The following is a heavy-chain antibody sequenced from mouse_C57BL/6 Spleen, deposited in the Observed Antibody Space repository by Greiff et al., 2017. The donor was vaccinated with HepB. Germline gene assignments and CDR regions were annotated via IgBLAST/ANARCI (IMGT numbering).Heavy chain of an antibody. CDR3: ARSWYYSKYEGAMDY. CDR1: GYAFSSYW. Sequence: QVHVKQSGAELVKPGASVKISCKASGYAFSSYWMNWVKQRPGKGLEWIGQIYPGDGDTNYNGKFKGKATLTADKSSSTAYMQLSSLTSEDSAVYFCARSWYYSKYEGAMDYWGQGTSVTVSS. V-gene: IGHV1-80*01. CDR2: IYPGDGDT. J-gene: IGHJ4*01. D-gene: IGHD2-5*01.